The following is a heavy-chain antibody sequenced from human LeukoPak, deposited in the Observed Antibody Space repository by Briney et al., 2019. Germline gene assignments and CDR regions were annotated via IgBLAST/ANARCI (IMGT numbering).Heavy chain of an antibody. Sequence: PSETLSLTCADHGGSFSGYYWTWIRQPPGKGLEWIGEINHGESTNYNPSLKSRVTISVDTSKNQFSLKLSSVTAADTAVYYCARGGSSSWRDKWFDPWGQGTLVTVSS. CDR3: ARGGSSSWRDKWFDP. CDR1: GGSFSGYY. J-gene: IGHJ5*02. D-gene: IGHD6-13*01. V-gene: IGHV4-34*01. CDR2: INHGEST.